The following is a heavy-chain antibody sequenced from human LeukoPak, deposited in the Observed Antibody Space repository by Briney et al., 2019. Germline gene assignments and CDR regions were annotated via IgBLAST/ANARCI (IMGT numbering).Heavy chain of an antibody. CDR3: AKRGPGSPQSGKYYFDY. V-gene: IGHV3-30*02. Sequence: GGSLRLSCAASRFTFSSYGMHWVRQAPGKGLEWVSFIRYDGGNKYYADSVKGRFTISRDNSKNTLYLQMNSLRAEDTAVYYCAKRGPGSPQSGKYYFDYWGQGTLVTVSS. CDR1: RFTFSSYG. D-gene: IGHD3-10*01. CDR2: IRYDGGNK. J-gene: IGHJ4*02.